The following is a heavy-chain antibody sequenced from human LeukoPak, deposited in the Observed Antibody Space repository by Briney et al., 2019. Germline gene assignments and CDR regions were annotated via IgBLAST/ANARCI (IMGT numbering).Heavy chain of an antibody. CDR2: ISYDGSNK. V-gene: IGHV3-30*04. D-gene: IGHD3-10*01. Sequence: GGSLRLSCAASGFTFSSYAMHWVRQAPGKGLEWVAVISYDGSNKHYADSVKGRFTISRDNSKNTLYLQMNSLRAEDTAVYYCASPSGSYGSGGSPPWGQGTLVTVSS. CDR3: ASPSGSYGSGGSPP. J-gene: IGHJ5*02. CDR1: GFTFSSYA.